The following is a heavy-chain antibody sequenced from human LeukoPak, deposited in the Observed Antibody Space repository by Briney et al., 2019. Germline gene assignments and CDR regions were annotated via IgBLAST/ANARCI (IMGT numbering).Heavy chain of an antibody. V-gene: IGHV3-21*01. CDR3: ATGYSSSSGRVDY. CDR2: INSGSTNI. Sequence: GGSLRLSCAASGFPFSSYTMNWVRQAPGEGLEWVSGINSGSTNIYYADSLKGRFTISRDNAKSSLYLQMDSLRAEDTAMYYCATGYSSSSGRVDYWGQGTLVTVPS. J-gene: IGHJ4*02. CDR1: GFPFSSYT. D-gene: IGHD6-6*01.